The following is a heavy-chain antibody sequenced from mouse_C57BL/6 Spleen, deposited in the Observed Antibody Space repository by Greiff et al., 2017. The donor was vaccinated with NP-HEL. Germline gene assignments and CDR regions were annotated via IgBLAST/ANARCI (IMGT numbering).Heavy chain of an antibody. CDR3: ARHPYYSNYGWYFDV. Sequence: QVQLQQSGAELVRPGTSVKVSCKASGYAFTNYLIEWVKQRPGQGLEWIGVINPGSGGTNYNEKFKGKATLTADKSSSTAYMQLSSLTSEDSAVYFCARHPYYSNYGWYFDVWGTGTTVTVSS. V-gene: IGHV1-54*01. J-gene: IGHJ1*03. CDR2: INPGSGGT. D-gene: IGHD2-5*01. CDR1: GYAFTNYL.